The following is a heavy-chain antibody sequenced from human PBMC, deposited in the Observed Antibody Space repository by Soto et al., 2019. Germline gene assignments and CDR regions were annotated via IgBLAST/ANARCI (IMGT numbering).Heavy chain of an antibody. CDR1: GYTFTGFY. CDR2: INPNNGDT. CDR3: RGYSYKPHTRPLFDY. V-gene: IGHV1-2*02. J-gene: IGHJ4*02. D-gene: IGHD5-18*01. Sequence: ASVKVSCKASGYTFTGFYLHWVRRAPGQGLEWMGWINPNNGDTNYAQRFQGRVIMTRDTSITTAYMEVSRMRSDDTAVYYCRGYSYKPHTRPLFDYWGQGTLVTVSS.